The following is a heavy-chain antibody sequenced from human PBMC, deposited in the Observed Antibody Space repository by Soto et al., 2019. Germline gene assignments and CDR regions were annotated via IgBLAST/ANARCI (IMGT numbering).Heavy chain of an antibody. CDR2: IYYSGST. CDR1: GGSIGAYD. V-gene: IGHV4-59*01. D-gene: IGHD4-17*01. J-gene: IGHJ5*01. CDR3: ARPPRADYGGNFHP. Sequence: SETLCLTCPVSGGSIGAYDGSWIRHPPGKKLEWIGCIYYSGSTNYNPSLQSRITITVDTSKNTIHLCMYSVTTADTAMYYRARPPRADYGGNFHPRGQGTLVTVSS.